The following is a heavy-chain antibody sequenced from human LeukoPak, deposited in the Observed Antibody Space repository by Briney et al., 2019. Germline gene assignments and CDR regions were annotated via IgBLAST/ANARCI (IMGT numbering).Heavy chain of an antibody. CDR1: GFTFSSYG. V-gene: IGHV3-30*02. D-gene: IGHD3-9*01. Sequence: GGSLRLSCAASGFTFSSYGMHWVRQAPGKGLEWVAFIRYDGSNKYYADSVKGRFTISRDNSKNTLYLQMNSLRAEDTAVYYCVRDYENLTGSKTRFHYWGQGTLVTVSS. J-gene: IGHJ4*02. CDR3: VRDYENLTGSKTRFHY. CDR2: IRYDGSNK.